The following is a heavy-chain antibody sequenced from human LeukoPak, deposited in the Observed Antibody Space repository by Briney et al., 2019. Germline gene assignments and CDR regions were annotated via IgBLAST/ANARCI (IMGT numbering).Heavy chain of an antibody. CDR3: ARDFITQDYYDSSGYYWGDTFDI. CDR2: ISAYNGNT. CDR1: GYTFTSYG. Sequence: GASVKVSCKASGYTFTSYGISWVRQAPGQGLEWMGWISAYNGNTNYAQKLQGRVTMTTDTSTSTAYMELRSLRSDDTAVYYCARDFITQDYYDSSGYYWGDTFDIWGQGTMVTVSS. J-gene: IGHJ3*02. V-gene: IGHV1-18*01. D-gene: IGHD3-22*01.